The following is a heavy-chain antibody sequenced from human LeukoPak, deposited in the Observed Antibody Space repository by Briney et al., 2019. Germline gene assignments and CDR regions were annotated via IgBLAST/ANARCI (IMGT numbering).Heavy chain of an antibody. D-gene: IGHD3-10*01. CDR3: AKEVFPWGSGTNWFDP. Sequence: GGSLRLSCAASGFTFSSYSMNWVRQAPGKGLEWVSSISSSSSYIYYADSVKGRLTISRDNSKNTLYLQMNSLRAEDTAVYYCAKEVFPWGSGTNWFDPWGQGTLVTVSS. CDR1: GFTFSSYS. V-gene: IGHV3-21*04. CDR2: ISSSSSYI. J-gene: IGHJ5*02.